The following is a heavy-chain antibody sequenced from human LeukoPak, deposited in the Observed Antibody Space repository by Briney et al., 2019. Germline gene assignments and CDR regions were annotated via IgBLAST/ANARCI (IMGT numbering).Heavy chain of an antibody. Sequence: GRSLRLSCAASGFTFSSYGMHWVRQAPGKGLEWVAVISYDGSNKYYADSVKGRFTISRDNSKNTLYLQMNSLRAEDTAVYYCAKDTSSSVPAAMVDYWGQGTLVTVSS. CDR1: GFTFSSYG. J-gene: IGHJ4*02. V-gene: IGHV3-30*18. CDR3: AKDTSSSVPAAMVDY. CDR2: ISYDGSNK. D-gene: IGHD2-2*01.